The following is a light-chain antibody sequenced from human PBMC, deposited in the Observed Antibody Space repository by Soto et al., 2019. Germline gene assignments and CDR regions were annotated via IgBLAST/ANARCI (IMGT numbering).Light chain of an antibody. Sequence: ERVMTQSPATLSVSPGERATLSCRASQSVGSNLAWYQQKPGQAPRLLIFGASSRATGVPARFSGSGSGTEFTLTINSLQSEDFAVYFCQQYDNLPLTFGPGTKVDL. V-gene: IGKV3-15*01. CDR3: QQYDNLPLT. CDR2: GAS. CDR1: QSVGSN. J-gene: IGKJ3*01.